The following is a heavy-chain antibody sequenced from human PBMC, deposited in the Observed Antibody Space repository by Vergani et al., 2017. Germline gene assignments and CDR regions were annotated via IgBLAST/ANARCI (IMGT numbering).Heavy chain of an antibody. CDR2: INPSGGST. Sequence: QVQLVQSGAEVKKPGASVKASCKAPGYTFTSYYMHWVRQAPGQGLEWMGIINPSGGSTSYAQKFQGRVTMTRDTSTSTVYMELSSLRSEDTAVYYCARDLLSRFDYWGQGTLVTVSS. D-gene: IGHD3-16*02. J-gene: IGHJ4*02. CDR1: GYTFTSYY. V-gene: IGHV1-46*01. CDR3: ARDLLSRFDY.